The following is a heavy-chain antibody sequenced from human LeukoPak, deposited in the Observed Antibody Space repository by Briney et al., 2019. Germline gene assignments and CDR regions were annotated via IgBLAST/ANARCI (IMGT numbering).Heavy chain of an antibody. Sequence: GGSLRLSCAASGFTFSSYEMNWVRQAPGKGLEWVSYISSSGSTICYADSVKGRFTISRDNAKSSLYLQMNSLRAEDTAVYYCARRYDILTGYGYYYYYGMDVWGKGTTVTVSS. V-gene: IGHV3-48*03. CDR3: ARRYDILTGYGYYYYYGMDV. D-gene: IGHD3-9*01. CDR1: GFTFSSYE. CDR2: ISSSGSTI. J-gene: IGHJ6*04.